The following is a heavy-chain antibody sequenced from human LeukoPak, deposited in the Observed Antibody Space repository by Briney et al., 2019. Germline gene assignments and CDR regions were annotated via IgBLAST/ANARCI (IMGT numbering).Heavy chain of an antibody. CDR3: ARGGDCSSTSCYRVGGAFDI. Sequence: GGPLRLSCAASGFTFSDYYMSWIRQAPGKGLEWVSYISSSSSYTNYADSVKGRFTISRDNAKNSLYLQMNSLRAEDTAVYYCARGGDCSSTSCYRVGGAFDIWGQGTMVTVSS. D-gene: IGHD2-2*01. V-gene: IGHV3-11*06. J-gene: IGHJ3*02. CDR1: GFTFSDYY. CDR2: ISSSSSYT.